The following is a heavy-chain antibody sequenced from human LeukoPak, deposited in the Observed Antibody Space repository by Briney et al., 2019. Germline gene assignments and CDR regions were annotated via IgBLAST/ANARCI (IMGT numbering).Heavy chain of an antibody. CDR3: VTSTGYSTSWGAFDI. CDR2: ISPNGATT. CDR1: TNTLSGYY. J-gene: IGHJ3*02. Sequence: ASVKVPCKASTNTLSGYYMHWVTRAPGQGLEWMGWISPNGATTNYAQKFRGSVTMTRDRSTNTAYMEVNNLASDDTAVYHCVTSTGYSTSWGAFDIWGQGTLVTVSS. D-gene: IGHD6-13*01. V-gene: IGHV1-2*02.